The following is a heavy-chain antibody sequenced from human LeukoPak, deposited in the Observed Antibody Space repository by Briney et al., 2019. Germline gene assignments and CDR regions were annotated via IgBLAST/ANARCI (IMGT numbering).Heavy chain of an antibody. Sequence: ASVKVSCKASGYTFTGYGISWVRQAPGQGFEWMGWISAYNGNTNYAQKLQGRVTMTTDTSTSTAYMELRSLRSDDTAVYYCASIDFWSGYFYMDVWGKGTTVTVSS. CDR1: GYTFTGYG. D-gene: IGHD3-3*01. CDR3: ASIDFWSGYFYMDV. CDR2: ISAYNGNT. V-gene: IGHV1-18*01. J-gene: IGHJ6*03.